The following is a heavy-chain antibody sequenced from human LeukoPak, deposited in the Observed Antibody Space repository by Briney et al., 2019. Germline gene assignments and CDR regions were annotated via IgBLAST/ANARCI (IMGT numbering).Heavy chain of an antibody. CDR1: GGSIRRSSYY. V-gene: IGHV4-61*01. CDR2: IYYSGST. J-gene: IGHJ4*02. CDR3: ARVVGEGDYFDY. D-gene: IGHD1-26*01. Sequence: SETLSLTCTVSGGSIRRSSYYWSWIRQPPGKGLEWIGYIYYSGSTNYNPSLKSRVTISVDTSKNQFSLKLSSVTAADTAVYYCARVVGEGDYFDYWGQGTLVTVSS.